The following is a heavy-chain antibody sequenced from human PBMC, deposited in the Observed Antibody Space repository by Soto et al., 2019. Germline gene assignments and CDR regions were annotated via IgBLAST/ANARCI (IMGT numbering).Heavy chain of an antibody. J-gene: IGHJ4*02. V-gene: IGHV3-74*01. CDR2: INSVGSST. Sequence: EVQLVESGGGLVQPGGPLSLPCEASGFPFISTWRPWAGQAPGRGRVWVSRINSVGSSTSYADSVKGRFTISRDNAKNTLYLQMNSLRAEDTAVYYCVRTSLVVAAATREDYWGQGTLVTVSS. CDR1: GFPFISTW. D-gene: IGHD2-15*01. CDR3: VRTSLVVAAATREDY.